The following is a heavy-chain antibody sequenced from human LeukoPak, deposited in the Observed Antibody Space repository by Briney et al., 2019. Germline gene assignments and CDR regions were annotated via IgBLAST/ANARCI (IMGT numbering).Heavy chain of an antibody. CDR1: GGSISSYY. D-gene: IGHD3-22*01. CDR2: IYYSGST. Sequence: PSETLSLTCTVSGGSISSYYWSWIRQPPGKGLEWIGYIYYSGSTTYNPSLKSRVTISVDTSKNQSSLKVRSVTAADTAVYYCARGTMMVGPWGQGILVTVSS. J-gene: IGHJ5*02. V-gene: IGHV4-59*01. CDR3: ARGTMMVGP.